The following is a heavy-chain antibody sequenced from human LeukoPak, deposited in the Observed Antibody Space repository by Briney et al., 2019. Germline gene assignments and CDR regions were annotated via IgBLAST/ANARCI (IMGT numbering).Heavy chain of an antibody. V-gene: IGHV3-30-3*01. CDR3: ARAFTGITMVRGVIDY. J-gene: IGHJ4*02. Sequence: GRSLRLSCAASGSTFSSYAMHWVRQAPGKGLEWVAVISYDGSNKYYADSVKGRFTISRDNSKNTLYLQMNSLRAEDTAVYYCARAFTGITMVRGVIDYWGQGTLVTVSS. D-gene: IGHD3-10*01. CDR1: GSTFSSYA. CDR2: ISYDGSNK.